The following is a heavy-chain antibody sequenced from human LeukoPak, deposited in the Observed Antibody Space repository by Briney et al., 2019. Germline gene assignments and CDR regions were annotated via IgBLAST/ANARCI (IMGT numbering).Heavy chain of an antibody. CDR2: ISSSGSTI. CDR1: GFTFSSYE. V-gene: IGHV3-48*03. Sequence: GGSLRLSCAASGFTFSSYEMNWVREAPGKGLEWVSYISSSGSTIYYADSVKGRFTISRDNAKNSLYLQMNSLRAEDTAVYYCARDLATRYYYDSSGHPLGYWGQGTLVTVSS. CDR3: ARDLATRYYYDSSGHPLGY. D-gene: IGHD3-22*01. J-gene: IGHJ4*02.